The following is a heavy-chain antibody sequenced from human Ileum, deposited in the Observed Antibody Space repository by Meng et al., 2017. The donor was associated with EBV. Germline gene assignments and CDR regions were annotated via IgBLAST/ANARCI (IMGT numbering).Heavy chain of an antibody. CDR1: GFTFGDYA. CDR3: AKERRGFYAEH. D-gene: IGHD1-14*01. V-gene: IGHV3-30*04. CDR2: VSYGGSDK. Sequence: VQLVGSGGGVVQPRRSLRLSCEASGFTFGDYAMHWVRQAPGKGLEWVALVSYGGSDKLYADSVKGRFTIYRDNSDNTLFLQMNSLKPEDTAVYYCAKERRGFYAEHWGQGTLVTVSS. J-gene: IGHJ4*02.